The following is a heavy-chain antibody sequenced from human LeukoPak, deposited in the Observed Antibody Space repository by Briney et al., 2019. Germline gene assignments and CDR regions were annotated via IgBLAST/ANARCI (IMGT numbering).Heavy chain of an antibody. J-gene: IGHJ4*02. CDR2: ISSSGSTI. V-gene: IGHV3-11*01. D-gene: IGHD6-19*01. CDR1: GFAFSDYY. CDR3: ARAGGSGWLKSYYFDY. Sequence: GGSLRLSCAASGFAFSDYYMSWIRQAPGKGLEWVSYISSSGSTIYYADSVKGRFTISRDNAKNSLYLQMNSLRAEDTAVYYCARAGGSGWLKSYYFDYWGQGTLVTVSS.